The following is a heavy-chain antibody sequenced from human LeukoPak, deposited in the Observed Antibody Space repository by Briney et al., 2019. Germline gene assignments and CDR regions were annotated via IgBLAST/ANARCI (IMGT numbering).Heavy chain of an antibody. CDR2: ISSSSSYI. D-gene: IGHD2-2*01. V-gene: IGHV3-21*01. CDR1: GFTFSSYS. CDR3: ARDGARYCSSTSCYPNWFDP. J-gene: IGHJ5*02. Sequence: GGSLRLSCVASGFTFSSYSMNWVRQAPGKGLEWVSSISSSSSYIYYADSVKGRFTISRDNAKNSLYLQMNSLRAEDTAVYYCARDGARYCSSTSCYPNWFDPWGQGTLVTVSS.